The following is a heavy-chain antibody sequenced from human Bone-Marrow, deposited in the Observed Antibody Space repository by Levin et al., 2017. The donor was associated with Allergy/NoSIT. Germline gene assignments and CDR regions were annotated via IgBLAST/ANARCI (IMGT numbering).Heavy chain of an antibody. Sequence: SLKISCAASGFTFDDYAMHWVRQAPGKGLEWVAGINWNSVDRGYADSVKGRFTISRDNAKNSLFLQMNSLRPEDTAFYYCARSTVVTPRLGYFYYGMDVWGQGTTVTVS. J-gene: IGHJ6*02. CDR1: GFTFDDYA. D-gene: IGHD4-23*01. V-gene: IGHV3-9*01. CDR2: INWNSVDR. CDR3: ARSTVVTPRLGYFYYGMDV.